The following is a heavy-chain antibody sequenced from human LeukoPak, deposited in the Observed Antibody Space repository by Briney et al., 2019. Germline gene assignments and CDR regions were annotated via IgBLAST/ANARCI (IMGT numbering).Heavy chain of an antibody. CDR3: ARAVDGSGSYPFSFDY. D-gene: IGHD3-10*01. V-gene: IGHV1-69*04. CDR2: IIPILGIA. Sequence: SVKVSFKASGGTFSSYAISWVRQAPGQGLEWMGRIIPILGIANYAQKFQGRVTITADKSTSTAYMELSSLRSEDTAVYYCARAVDGSGSYPFSFDYWGQGTLVTVSS. CDR1: GGTFSSYA. J-gene: IGHJ4*02.